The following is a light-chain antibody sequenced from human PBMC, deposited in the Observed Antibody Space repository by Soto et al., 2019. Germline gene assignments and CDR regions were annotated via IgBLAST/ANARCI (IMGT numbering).Light chain of an antibody. V-gene: IGKV1-5*03. CDR3: QQYNSFPT. Sequence: DIQMTQSPSTLSASVGDRVTITCRASQSISSWLAWYQQKPGKAPKLLIYKASSLESGVPSRFSGSGSGTEFTLTISSLQPDDLETYYCQQYNSFPTFGQGTKVEIK. CDR1: QSISSW. CDR2: KAS. J-gene: IGKJ1*01.